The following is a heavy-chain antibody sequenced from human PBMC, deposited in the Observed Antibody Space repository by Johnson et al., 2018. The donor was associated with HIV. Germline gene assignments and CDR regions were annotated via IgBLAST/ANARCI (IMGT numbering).Heavy chain of an antibody. CDR2: MNWNGGST. CDR1: GFTFDDYG. Sequence: VQLVESGGGVVRPGGSLRLSCATSGFTFDDYGMSWVRQAPGKGLEWVSGMNWNGGSTGYADSVKGRCTISRDNAKSSLYLQMNSLRAEDTALYYCARGRPWGWELRRDACDIWGQGTMVTVSS. CDR3: ARGRPWGWELRRDACDI. J-gene: IGHJ3*02. D-gene: IGHD1-26*01. V-gene: IGHV3-20*04.